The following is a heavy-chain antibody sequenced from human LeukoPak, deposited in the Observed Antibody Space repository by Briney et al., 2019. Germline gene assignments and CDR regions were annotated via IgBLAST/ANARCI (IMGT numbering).Heavy chain of an antibody. Sequence: GESLKISCKGSGYSFTSYWIGWVRQMPGKGLEWMLIIYPGDSDTRYSPSFQGHVTISADKSISTAYLQWSSLKASDTAMYYCASFISGYYSVGAFDIWGQGTMVTVSS. CDR2: IYPGDSDT. J-gene: IGHJ3*02. V-gene: IGHV5-51*01. CDR1: GYSFTSYW. D-gene: IGHD3-22*01. CDR3: ASFISGYYSVGAFDI.